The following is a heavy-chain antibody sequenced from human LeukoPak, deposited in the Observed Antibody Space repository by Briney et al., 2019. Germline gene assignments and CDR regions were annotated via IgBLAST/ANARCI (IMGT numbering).Heavy chain of an antibody. CDR1: GDSVSGVY. CDR2: VYYSGDT. J-gene: IGHJ4*02. D-gene: IGHD5-18*01. V-gene: IGHV4-59*02. CDR3: ARGYSYGNYFDY. Sequence: SETLSLTCTVSGDSVSGVYWSWIRQPPGKGLEWIGYVYYSGDTNYNPSLKSRVTMSVDTSKNQFSLKLSSVTAADTAVYYCARGYSYGNYFDYWGQGTLVTVSS.